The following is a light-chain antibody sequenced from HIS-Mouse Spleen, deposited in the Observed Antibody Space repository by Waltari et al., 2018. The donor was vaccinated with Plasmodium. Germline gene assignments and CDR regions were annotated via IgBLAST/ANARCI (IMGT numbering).Light chain of an antibody. CDR1: QSISSY. J-gene: IGKJ1*01. CDR3: QQSYSTWT. CDR2: ADS. Sequence: DIQMTQSPSSLSASVGDRVTITCRESQSISSYLNLDQQKQGKTPKLRIYADSSVQRGVTSRVSGSGSGTDFTLTISSLQPEDFATNYCQQSYSTWTFGQGTKVEIK. V-gene: IGKV1-39*01.